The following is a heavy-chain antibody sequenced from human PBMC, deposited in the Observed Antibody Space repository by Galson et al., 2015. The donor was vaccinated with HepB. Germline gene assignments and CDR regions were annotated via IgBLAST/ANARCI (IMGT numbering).Heavy chain of an antibody. Sequence: SLRLSCAASGFTFSSYGMYWVRQAPGKGLEWVAVIWYDGSAKYYADSVRGRFTISRDNSNNTLYLQMNSLRAEDTAVYYCAKDFYSGSYYDYWGQGTLVTVSS. CDR2: IWYDGSAK. J-gene: IGHJ4*02. V-gene: IGHV3-33*06. D-gene: IGHD1-26*01. CDR1: GFTFSSYG. CDR3: AKDFYSGSYYDY.